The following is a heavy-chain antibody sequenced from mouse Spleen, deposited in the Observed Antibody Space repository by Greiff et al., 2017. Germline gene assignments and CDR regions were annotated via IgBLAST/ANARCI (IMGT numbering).Heavy chain of an antibody. CDR1: GYAFSSYW. D-gene: IGHD1-1*01. J-gene: IGHJ2*01. CDR2: IYPGDGDT. Sequence: QVQLQQSGAELVKPGASVKISCKASGYAFSSYWMNWVKQRPGKGLEWIGQIYPGDGDTNYNGKFKGKATLTADKSSSTAYMQLSSLTSEDSAVYFCARSHTTLGYFDYWGQGTTLTVSS. CDR3: ARSHTTLGYFDY. V-gene: IGHV1-80*01.